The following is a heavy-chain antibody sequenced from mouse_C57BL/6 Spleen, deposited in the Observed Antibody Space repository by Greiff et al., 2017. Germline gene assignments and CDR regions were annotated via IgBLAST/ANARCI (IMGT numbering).Heavy chain of an antibody. CDR3: ARRESGYFDY. CDR2: IYPSDSET. CDR1: GYTFTSYW. D-gene: IGHD3-2*02. Sequence: QVQLKQPGAELVRPGSSVKLSCKASGYTFTSYWMDWVKQRPGQGLEWIGNIYPSDSETHYNQKFKDKATLTVDKSSSTAYMQLSSLTSEDSAVYYCARRESGYFDYWGQGTTLTVSS. V-gene: IGHV1-61*01. J-gene: IGHJ2*01.